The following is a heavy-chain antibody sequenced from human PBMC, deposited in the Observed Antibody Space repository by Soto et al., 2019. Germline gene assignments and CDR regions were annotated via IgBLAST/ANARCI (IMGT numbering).Heavy chain of an antibody. V-gene: IGHV3-74*03. CDR1: GFDFSNYW. Sequence: HPGGALRLSCGASGFDFSNYWMHWVRHAPGKGLVWASRINGDGSDTKYADSVKGRFTISRDNARNTVYLQMNSLRADDTAVYYCAREGGSLNWFDPWGQGTLVTVSS. CDR2: INGDGSDT. D-gene: IGHD1-26*01. J-gene: IGHJ5*02. CDR3: AREGGSLNWFDP.